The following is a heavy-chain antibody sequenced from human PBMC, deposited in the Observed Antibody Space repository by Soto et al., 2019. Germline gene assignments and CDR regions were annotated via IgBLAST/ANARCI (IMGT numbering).Heavy chain of an antibody. CDR1: GFTFSSYA. V-gene: IGHV3-23*01. J-gene: IGHJ6*02. CDR2: ISGSGGST. Sequence: PGGSLRLSCAASGFTFSSYAMSWVRQAPGKGLEWVSAISGSGGSTFYADSVKGRFTISRDNSKNTLYLQMNSLRAEDTAVYYCAREGYYDILIYYYGMDVWGQGTTVTVSS. D-gene: IGHD3-9*01. CDR3: AREGYYDILIYYYGMDV.